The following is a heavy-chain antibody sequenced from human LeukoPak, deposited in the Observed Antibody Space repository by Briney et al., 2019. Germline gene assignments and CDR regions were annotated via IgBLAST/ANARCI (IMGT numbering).Heavy chain of an antibody. CDR3: AIFSSRDAFDI. CDR1: GFTFSSYW. J-gene: IGHJ3*02. Sequence: GGSLRLSCAASGFTFSSYWMSWVRQAPGKGLEWVANIKQDGSEKYYVDSVKGRFTISRDNAKNSLYLQMNSLRAEDTAVYYCAIFSSRDAFDIWGQGTMVTVSS. V-gene: IGHV3-7*01. D-gene: IGHD6-13*01. CDR2: IKQDGSEK.